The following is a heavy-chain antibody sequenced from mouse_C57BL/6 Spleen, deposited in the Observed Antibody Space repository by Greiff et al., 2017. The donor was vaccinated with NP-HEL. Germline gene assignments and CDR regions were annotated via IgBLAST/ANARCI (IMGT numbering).Heavy chain of an antibody. CDR2: IDPETGGT. J-gene: IGHJ2*01. CDR1: GYTFTDYE. CDR3: TIYYGSPYYFDY. Sequence: VQLQQSGAELVRPGASVTLSCKASGYTFTDYEMHWVKQTPVHGLEWIGAIDPETGGTAYNQKFKGKAILTAAKSSSTAYMELRSLTSEDSAVYYCTIYYGSPYYFDYWGQGTTLTVSS. D-gene: IGHD1-1*01. V-gene: IGHV1-15*01.